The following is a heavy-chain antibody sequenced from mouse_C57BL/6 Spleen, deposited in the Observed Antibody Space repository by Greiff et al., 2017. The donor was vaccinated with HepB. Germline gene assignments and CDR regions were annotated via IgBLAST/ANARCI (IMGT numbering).Heavy chain of an antibody. Sequence: EVQRVESGGGLVQPGGSMKLSCAASGFTFSDAWMDWVRQSPEKGLEWVAEIRNKANNHATYYAESVKGRFTISRDDSKSSVYLQMNSLRAEDTGIYYCTGDSAGYAFYWYFDVWGTGPTVTVPS. CDR2: IRNKANNHAT. CDR1: GFTFSDAW. D-gene: IGHD3-2*02. J-gene: IGHJ1*03. V-gene: IGHV6-6*01. CDR3: TGDSAGYAFYWYFDV.